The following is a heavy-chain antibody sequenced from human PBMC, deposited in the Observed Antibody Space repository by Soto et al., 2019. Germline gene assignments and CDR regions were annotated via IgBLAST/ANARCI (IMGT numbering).Heavy chain of an antibody. CDR3: ARGLVGSTTAFDY. CDR2: IYTPGST. Sequence: HPGGSLRLSCAASGFTVSSSYMSWVRQAPGKGLEWVSSIYTPGSTYYADSVKGRFTISRDNSKNTLYLQMNSLRAEDTAFYYCARGLVGSTTAFDYWGQGTLVTVSS. CDR1: GFTVSSSY. J-gene: IGHJ4*02. V-gene: IGHV3-53*01. D-gene: IGHD1-26*01.